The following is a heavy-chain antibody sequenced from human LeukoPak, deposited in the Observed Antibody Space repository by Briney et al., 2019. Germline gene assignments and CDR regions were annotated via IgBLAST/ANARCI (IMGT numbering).Heavy chain of an antibody. D-gene: IGHD4-17*01. V-gene: IGHV3-23*01. CDR3: AKVGDYWVRGYFDY. CDR1: GFTFSSYA. J-gene: IGHJ4*02. Sequence: GRSLRLSCAASGFTFSSYAMSWVRQAPGKGLEWVSVISGSGGSTYYADSVKGRFTISRDNSKNTLYLQMNSLRAEDTAVYYCAKVGDYWVRGYFDYWGQGTLVTVSS. CDR2: ISGSGGST.